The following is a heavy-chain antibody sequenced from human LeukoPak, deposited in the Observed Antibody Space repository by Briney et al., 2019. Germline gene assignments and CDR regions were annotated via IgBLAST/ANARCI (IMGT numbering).Heavy chain of an antibody. V-gene: IGHV7-4-1*02. CDR1: GYTFTSYA. CDR2: INTNTGNP. Sequence: ASVKVSCKASGYTFTSYAMNWVRQAPGQGLEWMGWINTNTGNPTYAQGFTGRFVFSLDTSVSTAYLQISSLKAEDTAVYYCARSHSDWYVNTAGHWGQGTLVTVSS. CDR3: ARSHSDWYVNTAGH. J-gene: IGHJ4*02. D-gene: IGHD6-19*01.